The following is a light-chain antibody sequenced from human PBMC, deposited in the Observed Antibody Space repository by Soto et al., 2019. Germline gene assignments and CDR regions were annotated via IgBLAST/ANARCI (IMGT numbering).Light chain of an antibody. CDR1: QSVSSY. CDR2: GIS. J-gene: IGKJ1*01. Sequence: EIMMSQSPATLSVSPGERATLSCRASQSVSSYLAWYQQKPGQAPRLLMYGISRRATGIPDRFSGSGSGTDFTLTISRLEPEDFAVYYCQQYGSSPRTFGQGTKVDIK. CDR3: QQYGSSPRT. V-gene: IGKV3-20*01.